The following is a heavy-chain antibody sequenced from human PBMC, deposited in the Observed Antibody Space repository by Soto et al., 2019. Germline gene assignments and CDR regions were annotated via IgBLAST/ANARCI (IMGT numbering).Heavy chain of an antibody. D-gene: IGHD3-3*01. CDR1: GFTFGSHA. J-gene: IGHJ4*02. CDR3: AKGKAHTLFEVDTLFDY. V-gene: IGHV3-23*01. Sequence: EVQLLESGGGLVQPGGSLRLSCAASGFTFGSHAMSWVRQAPGKGLEWVSLISGSGGNTNYADSVKGRFTISRDNSKNTLYLQMDSLRAEDTAVYYCAKGKAHTLFEVDTLFDYWGQGTLVTVSS. CDR2: ISGSGGNT.